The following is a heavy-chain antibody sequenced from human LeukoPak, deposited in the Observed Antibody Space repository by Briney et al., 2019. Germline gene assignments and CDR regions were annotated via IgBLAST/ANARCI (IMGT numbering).Heavy chain of an antibody. CDR3: ARDARSRGYSYGPDWYFDL. J-gene: IGHJ2*01. CDR1: GYTFTSYD. V-gene: IGHV1-8*01. D-gene: IGHD5-18*01. CDR2: MNPNSGNT. Sequence: ASVKVSCKASGYTFTSYDINWVRQATGQGLEWMGWMNPNSGNTGYAQKFQGRVTMTRNTSISTAYMELSSLRAEDTAVYYCARDARSRGYSYGPDWYFDLWGRGTLVTVSS.